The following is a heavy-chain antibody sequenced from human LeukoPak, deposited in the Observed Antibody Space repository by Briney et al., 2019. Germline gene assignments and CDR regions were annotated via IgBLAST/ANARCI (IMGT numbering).Heavy chain of an antibody. Sequence: SETLSLTCTVSGGSISSYYWSWIRQPAGRGLEWIGRIYTSGSTNYNPSLKSRVTISVDKSKNQFSLKLSSVTAADTAVYYCAREGGFVVVTVTYYFDYWGQGTLVTVSS. D-gene: IGHD2-21*02. CDR1: GGSISSYY. CDR3: AREGGFVVVTVTYYFDY. V-gene: IGHV4-4*07. J-gene: IGHJ4*02. CDR2: IYTSGST.